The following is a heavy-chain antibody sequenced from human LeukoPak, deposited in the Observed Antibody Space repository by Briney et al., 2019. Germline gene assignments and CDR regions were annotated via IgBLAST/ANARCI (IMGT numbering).Heavy chain of an antibody. Sequence: RESGPALVKATQTLTLTCTFSGFSLSTSGMCVSWIRQPPGKALEWLALIDRDDDKYFSTSLKTRLTISKDTSKNQVVLTMTNMDPVDTAAYYCARVPGLSKAVDYWGQGTLVAVSS. J-gene: IGHJ4*02. D-gene: IGHD6-19*01. V-gene: IGHV2-70*01. CDR2: IDRDDDK. CDR1: GFSLSTSGMC. CDR3: ARVPGLSKAVDY.